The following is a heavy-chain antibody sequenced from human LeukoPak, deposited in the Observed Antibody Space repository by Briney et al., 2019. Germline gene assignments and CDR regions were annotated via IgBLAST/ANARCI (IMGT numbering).Heavy chain of an antibody. V-gene: IGHV4-59*01. D-gene: IGHD5-18*01. CDR3: ARTTEGGYTYNYFYYYYMDV. CDR1: GGSISSYY. J-gene: IGHJ6*03. Sequence: SETLSLTCSVSGGSISSYYWSWIRQPPGKGLEWIGYVPYSGTTNYSPSLKSRVTISVDTSKNQFSLKLSSVTAADTAVYYCARTTEGGYTYNYFYYYYMDVWGKGTTVTISS. CDR2: VPYSGTT.